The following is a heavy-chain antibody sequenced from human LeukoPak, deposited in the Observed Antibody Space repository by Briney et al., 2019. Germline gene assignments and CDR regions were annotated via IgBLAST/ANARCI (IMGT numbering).Heavy chain of an antibody. Sequence: QPGGSLRLSCAASGFTFSSYAMSWVRQAPGKGLEWVSAISGSGGSTYYADSVKGRFTISRDNSKNTLYLQMNSLRAEDTAVYYCANRDGYNLAVAEYFQHWGQGTLVTVSS. J-gene: IGHJ1*01. CDR2: ISGSGGST. D-gene: IGHD5-24*01. V-gene: IGHV3-23*01. CDR3: ANRDGYNLAVAEYFQH. CDR1: GFTFSSYA.